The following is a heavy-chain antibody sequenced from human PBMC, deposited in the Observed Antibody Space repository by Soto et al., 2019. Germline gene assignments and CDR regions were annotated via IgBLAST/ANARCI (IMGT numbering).Heavy chain of an antibody. V-gene: IGHV3-23*01. CDR2: ISGSGGST. D-gene: IGHD1-26*01. CDR1: GFTFSSYA. Sequence: EVQLLESGGGLVQPGGSLRLSCAASGFTFSSYAMSWVRQAPGKGLEWVSTISGSGGSTYYADSVKGRFTISRDNSKNTRYLQMNSLRAEDTAVYFCAISGIVGATAFDYWGQGTLVTVSS. CDR3: AISGIVGATAFDY. J-gene: IGHJ4*02.